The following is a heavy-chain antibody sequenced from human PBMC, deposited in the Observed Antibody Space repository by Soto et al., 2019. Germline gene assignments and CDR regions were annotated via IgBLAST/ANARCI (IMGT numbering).Heavy chain of an antibody. V-gene: IGHV3-33*01. CDR3: ARAERWLQLGLDY. CDR1: GFTFSSYG. CDR2: IWYDGSNK. J-gene: IGHJ4*02. D-gene: IGHD5-12*01. Sequence: GGSLRLSCAASGFTFSSYGMHWVRQAPGKGLEWVAVIWYDGSNKYYADSVKGRFTISRDNSKNTLYLQMNSLRAEDTAVYYCARAERWLQLGLDYWGQGTLVTVSS.